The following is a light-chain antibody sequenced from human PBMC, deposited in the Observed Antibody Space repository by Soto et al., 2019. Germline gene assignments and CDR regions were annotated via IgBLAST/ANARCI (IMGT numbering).Light chain of an antibody. CDR3: QQYYSIPWT. V-gene: IGKV4-1*01. Sequence: IVMTQSPDSLAVSLGERASINCKSSQSILYNSSYNNSLAWYQQKPGQPPKLLTYWASARESGVPDRFSGSGSGTVFTLTISSLQAEDVAVYYCQQYYSIPWTFGQGTKVEIK. J-gene: IGKJ1*01. CDR2: WAS. CDR1: QSILYNSSYNNS.